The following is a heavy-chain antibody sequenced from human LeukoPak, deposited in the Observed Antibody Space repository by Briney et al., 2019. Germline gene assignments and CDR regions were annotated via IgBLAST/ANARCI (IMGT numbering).Heavy chain of an antibody. CDR2: LYYSGST. D-gene: IGHD3-10*01. CDR1: GGSISSSSYY. CDR3: ARHVSSMVRGLMYFDY. J-gene: IGHJ4*02. V-gene: IGHV4-39*01. Sequence: SETLSLTCSVSGGSISSSSYYWGWIRQPPGEGLEGFGSLYYSGSTYYNASLKSRVTISVDTYKNQFSLKLNSVTAADTAVYYCARHVSSMVRGLMYFDYWGQGTLVTVSS.